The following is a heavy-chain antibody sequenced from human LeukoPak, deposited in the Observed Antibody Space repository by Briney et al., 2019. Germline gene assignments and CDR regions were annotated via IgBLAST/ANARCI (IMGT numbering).Heavy chain of an antibody. CDR2: IYSGDSHT. V-gene: IGHV5-51*01. D-gene: IGHD5-24*01. CDR1: GYSFTSW. CDR3: ARQGKDGYRVVDY. J-gene: IGHJ4*02. Sequence: GESLKISCKGSGYSFTSWIGWVRQMPGKGLEWMGIIYSGDSHTKYSPSFQGQVTISADKSISTAYLQWSSLKASDTAMYYCARQGKDGYRVVDYWGQGTLVTVSS.